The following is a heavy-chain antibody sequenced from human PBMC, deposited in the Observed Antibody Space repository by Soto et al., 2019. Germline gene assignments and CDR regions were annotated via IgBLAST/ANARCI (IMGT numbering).Heavy chain of an antibody. J-gene: IGHJ5*01. CDR1: GDSISTVDYF. CDR3: ARGRYCLTGRCFPNWFDS. CDR2: IYKSATT. V-gene: IGHV4-30-4*01. D-gene: IGHD1-20*01. Sequence: PPETLSLTCSVSGDSISTVDYFWAWIRQPPGQALEYIGYIYKSATTYYNPSFEGRVAISLDTSKSHFSLNVPSVTAADTAVYFCARGRYCLTGRCFPNWFDSWGQGTMVTVSS.